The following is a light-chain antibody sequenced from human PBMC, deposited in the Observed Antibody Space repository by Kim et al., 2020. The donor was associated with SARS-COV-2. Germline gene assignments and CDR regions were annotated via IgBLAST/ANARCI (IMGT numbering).Light chain of an antibody. CDR3: QQLNTSPLT. V-gene: IGKV1-9*01. CDR1: KGISTY. CDR2: VAS. J-gene: IGKJ4*01. Sequence: ASVGDRVTITCRASKGISTYLAWYQQKPGKAPKLLIYVASTLQSGVPSRFSGSGSGTDFSLTISSLQPEDFATYYCQQLNTSPLTFGGGTKVDIK.